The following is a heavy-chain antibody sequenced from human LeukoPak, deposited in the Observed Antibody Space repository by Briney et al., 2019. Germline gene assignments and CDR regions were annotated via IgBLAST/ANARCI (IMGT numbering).Heavy chain of an antibody. Sequence: PGGSLRLSCAASGFTFTNYWMHWVRQAPGKGLVWVSLINKDGSVLTYADSVKGRVTISRDNARNTLYLQMNSLRAEDTAVYYCARDRTLYSYYGSGSPFDYWGQGTLVTVSS. D-gene: IGHD3-10*01. V-gene: IGHV3-74*01. CDR3: ARDRTLYSYYGSGSPFDY. CDR1: GFTFTNYW. J-gene: IGHJ4*02. CDR2: INKDGSVL.